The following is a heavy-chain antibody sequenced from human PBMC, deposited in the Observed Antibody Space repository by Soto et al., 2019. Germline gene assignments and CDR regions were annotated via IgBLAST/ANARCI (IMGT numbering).Heavy chain of an antibody. V-gene: IGHV4-34*01. J-gene: IGHJ1*01. Sequence: SETLSLTCAVYGGSFSGYYWSWIRQPPGKGLEWIGEINHRGSTNYNPSLKSRVTISVDTSKNQFSLKLRSVTAADTAVYYCARESTGHWGQGTLVTVSS. CDR2: INHRGST. CDR3: ARESTGH. CDR1: GGSFSGYY.